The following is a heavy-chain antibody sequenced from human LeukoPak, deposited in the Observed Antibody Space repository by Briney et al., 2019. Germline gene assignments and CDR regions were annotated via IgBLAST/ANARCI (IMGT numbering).Heavy chain of an antibody. CDR3: ARTPPQWLDFDY. D-gene: IGHD6-19*01. J-gene: IGHJ4*02. CDR2: IYHSGST. CDR1: GGSISSSSYY. Sequence: PSETLSLTCTVSGGSISSSSYYWSWIRQPPGKGLEWIGYIYHSGSTYYNPSLKSRVTISVDRSKNQFSLKLSSVTAADTAVYYCARTPPQWLDFDYWGQGTLVTVSS. V-gene: IGHV4-30-2*01.